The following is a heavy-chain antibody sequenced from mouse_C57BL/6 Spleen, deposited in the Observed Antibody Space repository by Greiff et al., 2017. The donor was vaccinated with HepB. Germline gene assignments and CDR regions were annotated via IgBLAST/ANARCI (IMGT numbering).Heavy chain of an antibody. J-gene: IGHJ1*03. D-gene: IGHD2-3*01. Sequence: QVHVKQPGAELVKPGASVKMSCKASGYTFTSYWITWVKQRPGQGLEWIGDIYPGSGSTNYNEKFKSKATLTVDTSSSTAYMQRSSLTSEDSAVYYCAREEDGYYVGYFDVWGTGTTVTVSS. V-gene: IGHV1-55*01. CDR3: AREEDGYYVGYFDV. CDR1: GYTFTSYW. CDR2: IYPGSGST.